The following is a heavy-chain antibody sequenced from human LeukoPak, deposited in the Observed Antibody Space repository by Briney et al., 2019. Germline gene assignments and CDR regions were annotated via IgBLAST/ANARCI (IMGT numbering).Heavy chain of an antibody. Sequence: PSETLSLTCTVYGGSMINSHYWGWIRQSPGKGLEWIGSIYYSGSTYYNPSLKSRVTISVDTSKSQFSLELRSMTAAGTAIYYCARNMTAVSRLDVFDIWGPGTMVTVSS. J-gene: IGHJ3*02. CDR1: GGSMINSHY. CDR3: ARNMTAVSRLDVFDI. CDR2: IYYSGST. V-gene: IGHV4-39*01. D-gene: IGHD4-17*01.